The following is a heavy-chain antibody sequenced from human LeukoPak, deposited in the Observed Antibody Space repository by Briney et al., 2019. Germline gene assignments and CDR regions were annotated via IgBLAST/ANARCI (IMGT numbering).Heavy chain of an antibody. D-gene: IGHD3-9*01. Sequence: GGSLRLSCAASGFTFSSYGMSCGRQAPGKGLEWVSAISGSGGSTYYAASVKGRFTISRDNSKNTLYLQMNSLRAEDTAVYYCAKDGHYDILTGFPPDLDYWGQGTLVTVSS. J-gene: IGHJ4*02. V-gene: IGHV3-23*01. CDR1: GFTFSSYG. CDR3: AKDGHYDILTGFPPDLDY. CDR2: ISGSGGST.